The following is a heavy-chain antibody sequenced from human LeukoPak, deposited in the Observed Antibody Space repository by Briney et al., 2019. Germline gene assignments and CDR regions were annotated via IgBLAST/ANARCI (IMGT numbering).Heavy chain of an antibody. CDR3: ARVQTVDGYYYYGMDV. J-gene: IGHJ6*02. CDR1: GFTVSSNY. D-gene: IGHD2-8*01. V-gene: IGHV3-53*01. Sequence: GGSLRLSCAASGFTVSSNYMSWVRQAPGKGLEWVSVIYSGGSTYYADSVKGRFTISRDNSKNTLYLQTNSLRAEDTAVYYCARVQTVDGYYYYGMDVWGQGTTVTVSS. CDR2: IYSGGST.